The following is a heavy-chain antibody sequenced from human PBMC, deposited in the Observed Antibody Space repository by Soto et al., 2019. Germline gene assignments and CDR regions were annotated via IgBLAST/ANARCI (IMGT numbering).Heavy chain of an antibody. V-gene: IGHV2-5*02. CDR2: IYWDDDE. CDR3: AHSRNLITEDAQVGDFDY. Sequence: KESGPTLVKPPQTLTLTCSFSGFSLTTAGVGVGWVRQSPGEALEWLALIYWDDDERYSPSLKTRLTITKDTSKNQVVLKMTNMAPVDTATYYCAHSRNLITEDAQVGDFDYWGQGTLVTVSS. CDR1: GFSLTTAGVG. J-gene: IGHJ4*02. D-gene: IGHD3-10*01.